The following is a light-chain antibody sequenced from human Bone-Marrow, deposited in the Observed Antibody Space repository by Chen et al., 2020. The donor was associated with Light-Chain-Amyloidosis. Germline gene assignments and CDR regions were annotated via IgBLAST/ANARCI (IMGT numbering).Light chain of an antibody. CDR2: DAS. J-gene: IGKJ2*01. V-gene: IGKV3-11*01. Sequence: EIVLTQSPATLSLSPGERATLSCRASQSVSSYLAWYQQNPGQAPRLLIYDASNRATGIPARFSGSGSGTDFTLTVSSLEPEDFTVYDCQQRSNWPPMYTFGQGTKLEIK. CDR1: QSVSSY. CDR3: QQRSNWPPMYT.